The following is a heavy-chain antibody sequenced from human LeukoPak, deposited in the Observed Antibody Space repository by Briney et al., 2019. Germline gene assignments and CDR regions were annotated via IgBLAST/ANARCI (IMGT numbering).Heavy chain of an antibody. D-gene: IGHD2/OR15-2a*01. CDR1: GGSISSGGYS. CDR2: IYHSGST. CDR3: ARGSKNSQYNWFDP. J-gene: IGHJ5*02. V-gene: IGHV4-30-2*01. Sequence: PSQTLSLTCAVSGGSISSGGYSWSWIRQPPGKGLEWTGYIYHSGSTYYNPSLKSRVTISVDRSKNQFSLKLSSVTAADTAVYYCARGSKNSQYNWFDPWGQGTLVTVSS.